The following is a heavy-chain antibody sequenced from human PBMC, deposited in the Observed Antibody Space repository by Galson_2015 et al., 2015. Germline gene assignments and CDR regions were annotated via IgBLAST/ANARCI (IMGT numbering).Heavy chain of an antibody. Sequence: SLRLSCAASGFAFNNYPMSWVRQAPGKGLEWVSAISASGTGTHYADSVRGRFTISRDNSKNTLYPQMNSLRVEDTAVYYCAKRPEAADGNWFFDLWGRGALVTVSS. V-gene: IGHV3-23*01. CDR3: AKRPEAADGNWFFDL. J-gene: IGHJ2*01. CDR2: ISASGTGT. D-gene: IGHD6-13*01. CDR1: GFAFNNYP.